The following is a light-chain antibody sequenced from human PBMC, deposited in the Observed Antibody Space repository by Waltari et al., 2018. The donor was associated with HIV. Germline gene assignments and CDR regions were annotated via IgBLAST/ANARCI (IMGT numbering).Light chain of an antibody. CDR2: GDS. CDR3: QSYYISLSGVV. J-gene: IGLJ2*01. Sequence: QSVLTQPPSVSGAPGQRVTISCTGSSSSIGAGYDVHWYQQLPGTAPKLLIYGDSNRPSGVPDRFSGSKSGTSASLAITGLQAEDEADYYCQSYYISLSGVVFGGGTKLTVL. CDR1: SSSIGAGYD. V-gene: IGLV1-40*01.